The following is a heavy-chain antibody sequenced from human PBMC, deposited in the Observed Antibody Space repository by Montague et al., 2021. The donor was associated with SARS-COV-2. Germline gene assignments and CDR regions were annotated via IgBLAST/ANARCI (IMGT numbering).Heavy chain of an antibody. CDR1: GGSISSYY. J-gene: IGHJ4*02. CDR3: AWGFDY. CDR2: IYYSEST. D-gene: IGHD3-16*01. Sequence: SETLSLTCNVSGGSISSYYWSWIRQPPGNGLELIWFIYYSESTNYNHALTIRGTISVYTFKNQFSLKLSSVTAADTAVYYCAWGFDYWGQGTLVTVSS. V-gene: IGHV4-59*01.